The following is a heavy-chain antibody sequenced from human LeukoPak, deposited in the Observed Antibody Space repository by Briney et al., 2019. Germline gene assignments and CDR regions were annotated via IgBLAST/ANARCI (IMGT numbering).Heavy chain of an antibody. CDR2: ISYDGGNK. D-gene: IGHD6-19*01. CDR1: GFTFSSYG. Sequence: PGGSLRLSCAASGFTFSSYGMHWVRQAPGKGLEWVAVISYDGGNKYYADSVKGRFTISRDNSKNTLYLQMNSLRAEDTAVYYCAKDEGAIAVAGPSYFDYWGKGTLVTVSS. J-gene: IGHJ4*02. CDR3: AKDEGAIAVAGPSYFDY. V-gene: IGHV3-30*18.